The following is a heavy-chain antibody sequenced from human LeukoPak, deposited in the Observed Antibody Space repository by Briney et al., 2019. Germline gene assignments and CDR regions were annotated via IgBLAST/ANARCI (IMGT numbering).Heavy chain of an antibody. CDR2: IWYDGSNK. V-gene: IGHV3-33*06. J-gene: IGHJ5*02. D-gene: IGHD6-6*01. Sequence: EGSLRLSCAASGFTFSSYGMHWVHQAPGKGLEWVAVIWYDGSNKYYADSVKGRFTISRDNSKNTLYLQMNSLRAEDTAVYYCAKVDSSSSRGSFDPWGQGTLVTVSS. CDR1: GFTFSSYG. CDR3: AKVDSSSSRGSFDP.